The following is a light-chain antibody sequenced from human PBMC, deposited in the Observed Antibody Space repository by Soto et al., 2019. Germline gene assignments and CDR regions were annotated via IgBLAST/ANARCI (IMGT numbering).Light chain of an antibody. J-gene: IGLJ2*01. CDR3: DSWDNSLSVVL. V-gene: IGLV1-51*01. CDR2: DNY. CDR1: SSNIGSNY. Sequence: QSVLTQPPSVSAAPGQRVTISCSGRSSNIGSNYVSWYQQLPGTAPKLLIYDNYKRPSGIPDRFSGSTSGTSATLAIAGIQTGDEADYYCDSWDNSLSVVLFGGGTKLTVL.